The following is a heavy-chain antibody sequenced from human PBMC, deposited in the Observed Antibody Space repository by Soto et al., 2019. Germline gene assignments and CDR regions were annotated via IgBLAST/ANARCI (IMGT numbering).Heavy chain of an antibody. D-gene: IGHD2-21*01. CDR1: GFTFSSHA. CDR2: ISSDGSNK. V-gene: IGHV3-30-3*01. Sequence: QVQLVESGGGVVQPGRSLRLSCAVSGFTFSSHAMHWVRQAPGKGLEWGTLISSDGSNKYHADSVKGRFTTSRDNSKNTMYLQMNSLRVDDTAVYYCARDDEGGHDCDLGYWGQGALVTVST. CDR3: ARDDEGGHDCDLGY. J-gene: IGHJ4*02.